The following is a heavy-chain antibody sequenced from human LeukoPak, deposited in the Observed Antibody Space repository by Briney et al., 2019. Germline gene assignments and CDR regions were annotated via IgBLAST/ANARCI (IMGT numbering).Heavy chain of an antibody. Sequence: GGSLRLSCAASGFTFSSYAMHWVGQAPGKGLEWVAVISYDGSNKYYADSVKGRFTISRDNSKNTLYLQMNSLRAEDTAVYYCARDRLLAAAEAFDIWGQGTMVTVSS. D-gene: IGHD6-13*01. CDR3: ARDRLLAAAEAFDI. V-gene: IGHV3-30-3*01. J-gene: IGHJ3*02. CDR2: ISYDGSNK. CDR1: GFTFSSYA.